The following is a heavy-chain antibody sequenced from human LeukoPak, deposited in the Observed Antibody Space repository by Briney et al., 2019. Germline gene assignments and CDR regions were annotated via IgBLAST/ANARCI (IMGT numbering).Heavy chain of an antibody. J-gene: IGHJ4*02. CDR3: ARVTYSSGWYFDY. D-gene: IGHD6-19*01. Sequence: SETLSLTCTVSGYSISSGYYWGWIRPPPGKGLEWIGSIYHSGSTYYNPSLKSRVTISVDTSKNQFSLKLSSVTAADTAMYFCARVTYSSGWYFDYWGQGTLVTVSS. CDR1: GYSISSGYY. CDR2: IYHSGST. V-gene: IGHV4-38-2*02.